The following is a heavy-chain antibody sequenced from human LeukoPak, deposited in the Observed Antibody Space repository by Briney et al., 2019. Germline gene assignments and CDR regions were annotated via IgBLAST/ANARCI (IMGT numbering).Heavy chain of an antibody. CDR3: ARDYGYGGNPYYFDY. J-gene: IGHJ4*02. V-gene: IGHV3-21*01. D-gene: IGHD4-23*01. CDR2: IISSSSYI. CDR1: GFTFSSYC. Sequence: GGSLRLSCAASGFTFSSYCMNCVRQAPGKGLECVSSIISSSSYIYYADSVKGRFTISRDNAKNSLYLQMNSLRGEDTGVYYCARDYGYGGNPYYFDYWGEGTLVTVSS.